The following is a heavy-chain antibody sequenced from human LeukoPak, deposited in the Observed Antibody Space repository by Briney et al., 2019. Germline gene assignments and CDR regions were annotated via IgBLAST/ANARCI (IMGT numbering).Heavy chain of an antibody. CDR3: VGGGQWLAFDY. V-gene: IGHV4-59*03. CDR1: GGSINAYY. CDR2: IHYSGTT. Sequence: SETLSLTCTVSGGSINAYYWSWIRQPPGKGLEWIGYIHYSGTTEYNPSLKSRVTISIDTSKNQFSLKLTSVTAADTAVYYCVGGGQWLAFDYWGQGTLVTDSS. D-gene: IGHD6-19*01. J-gene: IGHJ4*02.